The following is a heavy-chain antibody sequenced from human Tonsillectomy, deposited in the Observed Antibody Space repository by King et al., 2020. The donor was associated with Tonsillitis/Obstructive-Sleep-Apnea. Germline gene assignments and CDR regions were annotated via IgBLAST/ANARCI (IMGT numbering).Heavy chain of an antibody. D-gene: IGHD3-10*01. J-gene: IGHJ5*02. Sequence: QLVESGGGLVQPGGSLRLSCAASGFTFSSYAMNWVRQAPGKGLEWVSAISGSVGSTYYADSVKGRFTISRDNSKNTLYLQMNSLRAEDTAVDYCAKGTFNGSGNWFDPWGQGTLVTVSS. CDR3: AKGTFNGSGNWFDP. CDR2: ISGSVGST. V-gene: IGHV3-23*04. CDR1: GFTFSSYA.